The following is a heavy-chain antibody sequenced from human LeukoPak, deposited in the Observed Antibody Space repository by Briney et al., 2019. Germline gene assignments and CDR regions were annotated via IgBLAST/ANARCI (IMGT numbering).Heavy chain of an antibody. CDR2: TYYRSKWYN. CDR3: ARVHSSSWYLEMYNWFDP. Sequence: SQTLSLTCALSGDSVSSNSAAWNSVRQSPSRGLEWLGRTYYRSKWYNDYAVSVKSRITIKPDTSKNQFSLQLNSVTPEDTAVYYWARVHSSSWYLEMYNWFDPWGQGTLVTVSS. V-gene: IGHV6-1*01. D-gene: IGHD6-13*01. CDR1: GDSVSSNSAA. J-gene: IGHJ5*02.